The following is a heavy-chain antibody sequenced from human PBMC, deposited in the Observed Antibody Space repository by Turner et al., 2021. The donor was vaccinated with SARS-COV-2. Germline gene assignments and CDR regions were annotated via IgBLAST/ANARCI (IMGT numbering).Heavy chain of an antibody. Sequence: QVQLQQWGAGLLKPSETLSLTCAVYGGSLSGYYWTWLRQPPEKGLEWIGEIHPSGTTYHNPSLKGRVTMSVDTSKNQFYLKVSSVTAADTAVYYCAKGDDSRKSGLLWGQGTLVTVSS. CDR3: AKGDDSRKSGLL. CDR1: GGSLSGYY. J-gene: IGHJ4*02. V-gene: IGHV4-34*02. CDR2: IHPSGTT. D-gene: IGHD2-15*01.